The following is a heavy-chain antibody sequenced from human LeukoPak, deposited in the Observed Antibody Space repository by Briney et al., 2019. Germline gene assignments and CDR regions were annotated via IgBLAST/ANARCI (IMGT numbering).Heavy chain of an antibody. CDR2: IIPIFGTA. J-gene: IGHJ3*02. D-gene: IGHD3-3*01. Sequence: SVKVSCKASGYTFTGYYMHWVRQAPGQGLEWMGRIIPIFGTANYAQKFQGRVTITTDESTSTAYMELSSLRSEDTAVYYCATQLGITIFGVVTSIGEDAFDIWGQGTMVTVSS. CDR3: ATQLGITIFGVVTSIGEDAFDI. V-gene: IGHV1-69*05. CDR1: GYTFTGYY.